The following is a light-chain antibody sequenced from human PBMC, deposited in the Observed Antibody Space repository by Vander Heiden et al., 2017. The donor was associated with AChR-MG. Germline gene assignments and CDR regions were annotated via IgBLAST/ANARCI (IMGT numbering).Light chain of an antibody. J-gene: IGLJ2*01. CDR3: SSYAGNNNLV. V-gene: IGLV2-8*01. CDR1: SSDVGGYNY. CDR2: DGN. Sequence: QSALTPPPSASGSPGQSVTISCPGTSSDVGGYNYVSWYQQQPGKAPELMIYDGNKRPSVVPDRFSGSESGNTASLTVSGLQAEDEADYYCSSYAGNNNLVFGGGTKLTGL.